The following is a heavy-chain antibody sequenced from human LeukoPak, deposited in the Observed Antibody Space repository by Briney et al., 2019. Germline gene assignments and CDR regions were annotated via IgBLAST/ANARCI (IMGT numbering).Heavy chain of an antibody. CDR3: ARDPFYRRSGWYGGYFDY. D-gene: IGHD6-19*01. V-gene: IGHV3-30*04. J-gene: IGHJ4*02. Sequence: GGSLRLSCAASGFTFSSYAMHWVRQATGKGLEWVAVISYDGSNKYYADSVKGRFTISRDNSKNTLYLQMNSLRAEDTAVYYCARDPFYRRSGWYGGYFDYWGQGTLVTVSS. CDR1: GFTFSSYA. CDR2: ISYDGSNK.